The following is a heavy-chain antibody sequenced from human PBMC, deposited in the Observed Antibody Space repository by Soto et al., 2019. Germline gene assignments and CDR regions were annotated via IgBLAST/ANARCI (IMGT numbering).Heavy chain of an antibody. CDR1: GFTFSSYA. Sequence: PGGSLRLSCAASGFTFSSYAMSWVRQAPGKGLEWVSAISGSGGSTYYADSVKGRFTISRDNSKNTLYLQMNSLRAEDTAVYYCAKDHDSYGPYYYYYGMDVWGQGTTVTVSS. CDR3: AKDHDSYGPYYYYYGMDV. J-gene: IGHJ6*02. CDR2: ISGSGGST. V-gene: IGHV3-23*01. D-gene: IGHD5-18*01.